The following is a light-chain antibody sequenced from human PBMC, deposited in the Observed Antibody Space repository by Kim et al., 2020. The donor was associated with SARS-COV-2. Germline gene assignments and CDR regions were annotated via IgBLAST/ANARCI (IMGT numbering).Light chain of an antibody. CDR3: QSRDSGGRVV. V-gene: IGLV3-19*01. Sequence: SSELTQDPVVSVALGQTVRITCQGDSPRNYYATWYQQKPRQAPVLVIYGRNNRPSVIPDRFSGSASGNTASFTISGTQAEDEADFYCQSRDSGGRVVFGGGTKLTVL. J-gene: IGLJ3*02. CDR1: SPRNYY. CDR2: GRN.